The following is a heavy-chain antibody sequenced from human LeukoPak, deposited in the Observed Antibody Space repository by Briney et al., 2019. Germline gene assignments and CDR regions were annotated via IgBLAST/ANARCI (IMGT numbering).Heavy chain of an antibody. CDR1: GYTFTGYY. Sequence: ASVKVSCKASGYTFTGYYMHWVRQAPGQGLEWMGWINPNSGGTNYAQKFQGRVTMTRDTSISTAYMELSRLRSGDTAVYYCATPPDMMDAFDIWGQGTMVTVSS. D-gene: IGHD3-16*01. CDR3: ATPPDMMDAFDI. V-gene: IGHV1-2*02. CDR2: INPNSGGT. J-gene: IGHJ3*02.